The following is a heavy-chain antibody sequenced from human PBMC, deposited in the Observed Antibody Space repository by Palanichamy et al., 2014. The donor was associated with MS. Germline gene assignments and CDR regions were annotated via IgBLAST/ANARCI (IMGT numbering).Heavy chain of an antibody. CDR2: IKQDGSEK. J-gene: IGHJ4*02. CDR1: IHFSSYW. Sequence: GGGLVQAWGVPETLLCSLWIHFSSYWMSWVRQAPGKGLEWVANIKQDGSEKYYADSVKGRFTISRDNAKNSLYLQMNSLRAEDTAVYYCARDKSIGYCSGGSCRHFDYWGQGTLVTVSS. D-gene: IGHD2-15*01. V-gene: IGHV3-7*03. CDR3: ARDKSIGYCSGGSCRHFDY.